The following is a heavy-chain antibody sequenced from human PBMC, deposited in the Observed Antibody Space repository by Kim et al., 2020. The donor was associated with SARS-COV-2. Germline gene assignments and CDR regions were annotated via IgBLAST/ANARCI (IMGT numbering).Heavy chain of an antibody. J-gene: IGHJ6*02. CDR3: AKDDGPYYGSGSYYHRDYYGMDV. CDR2: ISWNSGSI. Sequence: GGSLRLSCAASGFTFDDYAMHWVRQAPGKGLEWVSGISWNSGSIGYADSVKGRFTISRDNAKNSLYLQMNSLRAEDTALYYCAKDDGPYYGSGSYYHRDYYGMDVWGQGTTVPVSS. V-gene: IGHV3-9*01. CDR1: GFTFDDYA. D-gene: IGHD3-10*01.